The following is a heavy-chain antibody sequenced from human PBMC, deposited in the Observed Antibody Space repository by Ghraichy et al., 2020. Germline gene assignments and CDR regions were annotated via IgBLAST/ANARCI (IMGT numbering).Heavy chain of an antibody. V-gene: IGHV4-39*07. Sequence: SETLSLTCTVSGGSISSSSYYWGWIRQPPGKGLEWIGSIYYSGSTYYNPSLKSRVTISVDTSKNQFSLKLSSVTAADTDVYYCASDGFKRFGVMATRADYWGEGTTVIVFS. CDR1: GGSISSSSYY. CDR2: IYYSGST. D-gene: IGHD3-3*01. J-gene: IGHJ4*02. CDR3: ASDGFKRFGVMATRADY.